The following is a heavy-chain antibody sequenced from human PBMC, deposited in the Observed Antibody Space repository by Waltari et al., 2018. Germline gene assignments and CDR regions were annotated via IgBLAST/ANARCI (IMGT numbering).Heavy chain of an antibody. V-gene: IGHV4-59*01. Sequence: QVQLQESGPGLVKPSETLSLTCTVSGGSISSYYWSWIRQPPGKGLEWIGYIYYSGSTNYNPSLKSRVTISVDTSKNQFSLKLSSVTAADTAVYYCARGGGSYYYYYYMDVWGKGTTVIVSS. CDR2: IYYSGST. J-gene: IGHJ6*03. D-gene: IGHD3-3*01. CDR3: ARGGGSYYYYYYMDV. CDR1: GGSISSYY.